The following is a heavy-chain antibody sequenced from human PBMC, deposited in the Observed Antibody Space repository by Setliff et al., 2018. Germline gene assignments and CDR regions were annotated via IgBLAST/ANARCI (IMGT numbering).Heavy chain of an antibody. Sequence: PSETLSLTCTVSGGSVRGYYWSWIRQPPGKGLEWIGYMYYSGDTNYNPSLKSRVTISVDTSKNQFSLELRSVTAADPAVYYCARLPPLHTPMALTFDYWGQGILVTVSS. V-gene: IGHV4-59*08. CDR1: GGSVRGYY. D-gene: IGHD5-18*01. J-gene: IGHJ4*02. CDR2: MYYSGDT. CDR3: ARLPPLHTPMALTFDY.